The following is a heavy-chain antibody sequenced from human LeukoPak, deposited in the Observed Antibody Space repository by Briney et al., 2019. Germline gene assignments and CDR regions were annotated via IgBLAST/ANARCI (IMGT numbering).Heavy chain of an antibody. CDR3: AREGGPTAMVSLFDY. CDR1: GGSISSSY. Sequence: SETLSLTCTVSGGSISSSYWSWIRQSPGKGLEWIGYVYHSGSTNYSPSLKSRVTISVDASKNQFSLKLSSVTAADTAVYYCAREGGPTAMVSLFDYWGQGTLVTVSS. V-gene: IGHV4-59*01. D-gene: IGHD5-18*01. J-gene: IGHJ4*02. CDR2: VYHSGST.